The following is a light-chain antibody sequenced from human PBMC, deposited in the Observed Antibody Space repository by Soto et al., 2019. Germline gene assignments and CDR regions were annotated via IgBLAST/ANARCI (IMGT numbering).Light chain of an antibody. Sequence: QSALTQPASVSGSPGQSITLSCTGTISDVGGYNYVSWYQQYPGKAPKLMIYDVSHRPSGVSNRFSGSKSGNTASLTISGLQAEDEVVYYCSSYTTSSSLVLFGGGTKVTVL. CDR3: SSYTTSSSLVL. CDR1: ISDVGGYNY. CDR2: DVS. J-gene: IGLJ2*01. V-gene: IGLV2-14*01.